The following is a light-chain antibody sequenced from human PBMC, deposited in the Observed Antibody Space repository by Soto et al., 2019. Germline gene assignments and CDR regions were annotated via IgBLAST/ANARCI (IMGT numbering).Light chain of an antibody. CDR2: GAS. J-gene: IGKJ2*01. CDR1: QSVSASY. V-gene: IGKV3-20*01. Sequence: EIVLTQSPDTLSLSPGERATLSCRASQSVSASYLAWYQHKPGQAPRLLMYGASRRATGIPDRFSGSGSGTDFTLTISRLEPEDFAVYYCQQFGSSLYTFGQGTKLEIK. CDR3: QQFGSSLYT.